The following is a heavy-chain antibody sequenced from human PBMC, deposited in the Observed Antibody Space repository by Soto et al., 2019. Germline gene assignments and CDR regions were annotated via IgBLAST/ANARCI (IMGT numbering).Heavy chain of an antibody. Sequence: QVQLQESGPGLVKPSQTLSLTCTVSGGSISSGGYYWSWTRQHPGKGLEWIGYIYSSGITYYNPALESRVTISVAPAKSQFSLTPSSVTAADTAVYYCATSIDYWGHGTLVTVSS. CDR3: ATSIDY. J-gene: IGHJ4*01. CDR1: GGSISSGGYY. CDR2: IYSSGIT. V-gene: IGHV4-31*03.